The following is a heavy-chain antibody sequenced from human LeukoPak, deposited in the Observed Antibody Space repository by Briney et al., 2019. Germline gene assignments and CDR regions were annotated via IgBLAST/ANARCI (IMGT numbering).Heavy chain of an antibody. Sequence: GGSLRLSCAASGXTFNYYWMTWVRQAPGKGLEWVGNIKQDGSEKYYGDSVKGRFTISRDNAKNSLSLEMNSLRAEDTALYYCARDGYASGSHDYWGQGTLVTVSS. D-gene: IGHD3-10*01. CDR1: GXTFNYYW. CDR3: ARDGYASGSHDY. V-gene: IGHV3-7*04. J-gene: IGHJ4*02. CDR2: IKQDGSEK.